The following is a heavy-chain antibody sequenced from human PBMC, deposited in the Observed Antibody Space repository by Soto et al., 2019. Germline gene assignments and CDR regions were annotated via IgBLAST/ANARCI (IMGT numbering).Heavy chain of an antibody. Sequence: QITLKESGPTLVKPTQTLTLTCTFSGFALNTNGVGVGWIRQFPGKALEWLALIYWNHDKRYSTPLKSRLAITYDTSKNQVVPTMPNMDPVHRATYYCAHTWISPDYVSGYFDLWGRGTPLTVSS. CDR2: IYWNHDK. V-gene: IGHV2-5*01. CDR1: GFALNTNGVG. J-gene: IGHJ2*01. D-gene: IGHD3-16*01. CDR3: AHTWISPDYVSGYFDL.